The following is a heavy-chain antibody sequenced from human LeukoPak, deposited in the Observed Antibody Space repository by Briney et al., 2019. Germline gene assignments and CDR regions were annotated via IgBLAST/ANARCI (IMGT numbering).Heavy chain of an antibody. CDR3: AREGSYRPLDY. D-gene: IGHD1-26*01. Sequence: SVTLSLTCTVSGGSISSYYWSWIRQPAGKGLEWIGRIYTSGSTNYHPSLMSRVTMSVDTSKNQFSLNLSSVTAADTAVYYCAREGSYRPLDYCGQGTLVTVSS. CDR1: GGSISSYY. J-gene: IGHJ4*02. CDR2: IYTSGST. V-gene: IGHV4-4*07.